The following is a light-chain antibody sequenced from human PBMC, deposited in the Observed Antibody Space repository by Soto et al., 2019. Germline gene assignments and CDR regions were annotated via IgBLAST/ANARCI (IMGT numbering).Light chain of an antibody. CDR1: SSDVGGYKY. CDR3: SSYTSSSTLV. V-gene: IGLV2-14*01. J-gene: IGLJ1*01. CDR2: EVS. Sequence: QSVLTQPASVSGSPGQSITISCTGTSSDVGGYKYGSWYQQHPGKAPKLMIYEVSNRPSGVSTRFSGSKSGNTASLTISGLQAEDEADYYCSSYTSSSTLVFGPGTKLTVL.